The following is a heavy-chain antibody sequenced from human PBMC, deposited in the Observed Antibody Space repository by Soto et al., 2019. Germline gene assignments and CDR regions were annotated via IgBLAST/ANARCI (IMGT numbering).Heavy chain of an antibody. D-gene: IGHD3-22*01. J-gene: IGHJ3*02. CDR1: GYTFTSYG. V-gene: IGHV1-18*04. CDR3: ARGGYYDSSGAFDI. CDR2: ISAYNGNT. Sequence: QVKLVQSGAEVKKPGASVKVSCKASGYTFTSYGISWVRQAPGQGLGWLGWISAYNGNTNYAQKFQGRVTMTRDTTISTAYMELSRLISDDTAVYYCARGGYYDSSGAFDIWAQGTMVTVSS.